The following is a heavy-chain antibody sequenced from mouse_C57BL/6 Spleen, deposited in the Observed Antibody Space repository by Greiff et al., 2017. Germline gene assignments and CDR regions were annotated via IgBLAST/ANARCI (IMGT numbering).Heavy chain of an antibody. Sequence: QVQLQQPGAELVMPGASVKLSCKASGYTFTSYWMHWVKQRPGQGLEWIGEIDPSDSYTNYNQKFKGKSTLTVDKSSSTAYMQLSSLTSEDSAVYYCARGDGYLAYWGQGTLVTVSA. CDR3: ARGDGYLAY. CDR2: IDPSDSYT. V-gene: IGHV1-69*01. CDR1: GYTFTSYW. D-gene: IGHD2-3*01. J-gene: IGHJ3*01.